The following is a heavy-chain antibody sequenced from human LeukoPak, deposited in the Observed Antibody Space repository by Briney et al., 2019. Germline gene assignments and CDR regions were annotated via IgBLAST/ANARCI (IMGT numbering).Heavy chain of an antibody. Sequence: GESLRISCKGSGYSFTSYWISWVRQMPGKGLEWMGRIDPSDSYTNYSPSFQGHVTISADKSISTAYLQWSSPKASDTAMYYCARHLYSSGPSPPMWFDPWGQGTLVTVSS. D-gene: IGHD6-19*01. J-gene: IGHJ5*02. CDR2: IDPSDSYT. CDR3: ARHLYSSGPSPPMWFDP. CDR1: GYSFTSYW. V-gene: IGHV5-10-1*01.